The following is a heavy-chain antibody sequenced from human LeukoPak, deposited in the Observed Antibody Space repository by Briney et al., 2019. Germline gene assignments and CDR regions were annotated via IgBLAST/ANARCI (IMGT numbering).Heavy chain of an antibody. D-gene: IGHD6-6*01. CDR3: AREGSMTARPFVSIDY. V-gene: IGHV3-48*01. Sequence: PGGSLRLSCAASGFTFSSYSMNWVRQAPGKGLEWVSYISSSSSTIYYADSVKGRFTISRDNAKNSLYLQMNSLRAEDTAVYYCAREGSMTARPFVSIDYWGQGTLVTVSS. J-gene: IGHJ4*02. CDR1: GFTFSSYS. CDR2: ISSSSSTI.